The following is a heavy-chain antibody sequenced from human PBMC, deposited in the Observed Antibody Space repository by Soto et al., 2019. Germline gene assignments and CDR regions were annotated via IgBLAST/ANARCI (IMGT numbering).Heavy chain of an antibody. D-gene: IGHD3-22*01. CDR2: ISDDGRNK. CDR1: GFTFSTYG. CDR3: ARGRGRHDRPGYYCDS. J-gene: IGHJ4*02. V-gene: IGHV3-30*03. Sequence: QLQLVESGGGVVQPGRSLRLSCAASGFTFSTYGVHWVRQAPGKGLEWLAVISDDGRNKYHADSVKGRFTISRDNSKNTVYRQMNSLRADDTAVYYCARGRGRHDRPGYYCDSWGQGTLVAVSS.